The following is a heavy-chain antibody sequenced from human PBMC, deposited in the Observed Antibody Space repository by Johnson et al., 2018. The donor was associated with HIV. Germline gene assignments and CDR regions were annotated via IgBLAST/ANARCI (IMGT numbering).Heavy chain of an antibody. D-gene: IGHD3-22*01. V-gene: IGHV3-30*04. J-gene: IGHJ3*02. CDR2: ISYDGSNK. CDR1: GFTFSSYA. CDR3: AKGLNYYDSSGPDAFDI. Sequence: QVQLVESGGGVVQPGRSLRLSCAASGFTFSSYAMHWVRQAPGKGLEWVAVISYDGSNKYYADSVKGRFTISRDNSKNTLYLQMNSLRAEDTAVYYCAKGLNYYDSSGPDAFDIWGQGTMVTVSS.